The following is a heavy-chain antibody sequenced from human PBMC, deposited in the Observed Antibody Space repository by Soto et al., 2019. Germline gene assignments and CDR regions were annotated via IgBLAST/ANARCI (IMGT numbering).Heavy chain of an antibody. J-gene: IGHJ2*01. CDR2: ISPDGSTT. Sequence: EVQLVESGGGLVQPGGSLRLSCAASGFTVSTYGMHWVRQDPGKGLMWVSRISPDGSTTTYADPVRGRFTISRDTAENTLYLKMNSLRVEDTAVYYCAKDRVPYSDYGRYFDLWGRGTLVTVSS. D-gene: IGHD4-17*01. CDR3: AKDRVPYSDYGRYFDL. V-gene: IGHV3-74*01. CDR1: GFTVSTYG.